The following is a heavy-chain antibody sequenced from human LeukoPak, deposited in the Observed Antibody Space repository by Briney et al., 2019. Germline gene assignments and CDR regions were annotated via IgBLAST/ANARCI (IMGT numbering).Heavy chain of an antibody. CDR1: GFTFSSYG. Sequence: PGGSLRLSCAASGFTFSSYGMHWVRQAPGKGLEWVAFIRYDGSNKYYADSVKGRFTISRDNSKNTLCLQMNSLRAEDTAVYYCAKSTVGIAARFSHDYWGQGTLVTVPS. CDR3: AKSTVGIAARFSHDY. J-gene: IGHJ4*02. V-gene: IGHV3-30*02. D-gene: IGHD6-6*01. CDR2: IRYDGSNK.